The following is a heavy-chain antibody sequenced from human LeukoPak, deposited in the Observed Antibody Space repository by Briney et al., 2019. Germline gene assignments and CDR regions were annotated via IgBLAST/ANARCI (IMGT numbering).Heavy chain of an antibody. J-gene: IGHJ4*02. V-gene: IGHV4-59*08. CDR2: ISDIGSI. Sequence: ETLSLTCTVSGGSLSSYYWSWIRQPPGKGLEWIAYISDIGSINYNPSLMSRVTISLDTSKNQFSLKLSSVTASDTAVYYCAGLHPRNTFDFWGQGTLVTVSS. D-gene: IGHD2/OR15-2a*01. CDR3: AGLHPRNTFDF. CDR1: GGSLSSYY.